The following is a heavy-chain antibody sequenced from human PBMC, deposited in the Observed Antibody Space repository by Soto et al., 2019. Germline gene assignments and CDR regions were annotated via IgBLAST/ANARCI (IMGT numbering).Heavy chain of an antibody. Sequence: QVQLVQSGAEEKKPGASVKVSCKASGYTFTNYAMHWVRQAPGQRLEWMGWINAGNGNTKYSQKFQGSVTITRDTAASTAYMELSSLRSEDTAVYYCARVSGYYLPDYWGQGTLVTVSS. J-gene: IGHJ4*02. CDR2: INAGNGNT. V-gene: IGHV1-3*05. CDR1: GYTFTNYA. D-gene: IGHD5-12*01. CDR3: ARVSGYYLPDY.